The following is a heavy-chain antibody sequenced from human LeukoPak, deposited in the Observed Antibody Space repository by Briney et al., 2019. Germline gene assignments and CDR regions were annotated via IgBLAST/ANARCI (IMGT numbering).Heavy chain of an antibody. J-gene: IGHJ4*02. CDR2: IYYSGST. D-gene: IGHD4-17*01. CDR3: ARRGDYEFDS. Sequence: SETLSLTCTVSGGSLSSSSYYWGWIRQPPGKGLERIGSIYYSGSTYYNPSLKSRVTISVDTSKNQFSLKLTSVTAADTAVYYCARRGDYEFDSWGQGTLVTVSS. V-gene: IGHV4-39*01. CDR1: GGSLSSSSYY.